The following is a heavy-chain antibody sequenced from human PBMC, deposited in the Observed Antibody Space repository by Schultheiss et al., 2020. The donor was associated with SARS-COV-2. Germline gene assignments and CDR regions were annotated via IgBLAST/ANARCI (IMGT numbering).Heavy chain of an antibody. Sequence: GESLKISCKGSGYSFISYWIGWVRQMPGKGLEWMGIIYPGDSDTRYSPSFQGQVTISADKSISTAYLQWSSLKASDTAMYYCARHYGGTMIVVAYFDYWGQGTLVTVSS. V-gene: IGHV5-51*01. D-gene: IGHD3-22*01. CDR1: GYSFISYW. J-gene: IGHJ4*02. CDR2: IYPGDSDT. CDR3: ARHYGGTMIVVAYFDY.